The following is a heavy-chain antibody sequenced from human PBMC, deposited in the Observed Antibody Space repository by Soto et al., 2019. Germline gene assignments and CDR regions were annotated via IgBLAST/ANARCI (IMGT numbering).Heavy chain of an antibody. Sequence: ASVKVSCKASGYSFITYGISWVRQAPGQGLEWMGWISTYNGNTKYAQKLQGRVTMTTDTSTTTGYMELRSLRSDDTAVYYCARGISGGRHFDYWGQGTLVTVSS. J-gene: IGHJ4*02. D-gene: IGHD2-15*01. CDR1: GYSFITYG. CDR3: ARGISGGRHFDY. V-gene: IGHV1-18*01. CDR2: ISTYNGNT.